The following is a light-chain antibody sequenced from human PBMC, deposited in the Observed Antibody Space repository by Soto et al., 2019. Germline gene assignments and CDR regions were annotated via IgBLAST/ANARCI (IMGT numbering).Light chain of an antibody. CDR3: QQYGSSPRT. CDR1: QSVSSSS. V-gene: IGKV3-20*01. J-gene: IGKJ1*01. CDR2: GAS. Sequence: EIVLTQSPGTLSLSPGERATLSCRASQSVSSSSLAWYQQKRGQAPRLLIHGASNRATGIPDRFSGSGSGIDFTLTISRLEPEDFAVYYCQQYGSSPRTFGQGTKVEVK.